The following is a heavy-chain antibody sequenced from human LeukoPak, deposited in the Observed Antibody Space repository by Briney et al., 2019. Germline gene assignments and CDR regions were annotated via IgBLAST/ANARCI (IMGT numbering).Heavy chain of an antibody. CDR3: ARGVQMASRSALDT. D-gene: IGHD5-24*01. V-gene: IGHV4-34*01. CDR1: GGSFSGYY. Sequence: SETLSLTCAVYGGSFSGYYWSWIRQPPGKGLEWIGEINHSGSTNYNPSLKSRVTISVDTSKNQFSLKLSSVTAADTAVYYCARGVQMASRSALDTWGQGTMVTVSS. J-gene: IGHJ3*02. CDR2: INHSGST.